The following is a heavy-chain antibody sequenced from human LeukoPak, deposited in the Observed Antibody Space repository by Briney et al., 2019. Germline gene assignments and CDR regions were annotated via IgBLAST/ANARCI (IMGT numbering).Heavy chain of an antibody. V-gene: IGHV4-34*01. CDR2: INHRGST. CDR1: GGSFSGYY. CDR3: AGYGSGSYYLDV. D-gene: IGHD3-10*01. Sequence: SETLSLTCAVYGGSFSGYYWSWIRQPPGKGLEWIGEINHRGSTNYNPSLKSRVTISVDTSKNQFSLKLSSVTAADTAVYYCAGYGSGSYYLDVWGQGTTVTVSS. J-gene: IGHJ6*02.